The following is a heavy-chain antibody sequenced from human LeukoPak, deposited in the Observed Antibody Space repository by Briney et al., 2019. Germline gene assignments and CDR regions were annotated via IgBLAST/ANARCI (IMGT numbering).Heavy chain of an antibody. Sequence: GGSLRLSCAASGFTLSSYWMSWVRQAPEKGLEWVANIKQDGSEKYYVDSVKGRFTISRDNAKNSLFLQMNSLRAEDTAVYYCARYSSSSGYLDYWGQGTLVTVSS. J-gene: IGHJ4*02. CDR2: IKQDGSEK. D-gene: IGHD6-6*01. CDR3: ARYSSSSGYLDY. CDR1: GFTLSSYW. V-gene: IGHV3-7*01.